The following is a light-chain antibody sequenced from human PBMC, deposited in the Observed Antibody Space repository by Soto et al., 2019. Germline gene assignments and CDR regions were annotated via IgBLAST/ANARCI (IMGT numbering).Light chain of an antibody. CDR1: SGHSSYA. CDR3: QTWGTGIRV. V-gene: IGLV4-69*01. CDR2: LNSDGSH. J-gene: IGLJ3*02. Sequence: QPVLTQSPSASASLGASVKLTCTLSSGHSSYAIAWHQQQPEKGPRYLMKLNSDGSHSKGDGIPDRFSGSSSGAERYLTXXXXXXEDEADYYCQTWGTGIRVFGGGTKLTVL.